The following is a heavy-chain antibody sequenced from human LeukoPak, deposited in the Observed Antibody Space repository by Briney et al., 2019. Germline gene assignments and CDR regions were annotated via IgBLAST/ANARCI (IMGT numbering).Heavy chain of an antibody. D-gene: IGHD3-22*01. CDR3: ARDAAYYYDSSGYPTPLDY. Sequence: GGSLRLSCAASGFTFSSYAMHWVRQAPGKGLEWVAVISYDGSNKYYADSAKGRFTISRDNSKNTLYLQMNSLRAEDTAVYYCARDAAYYYDSSGYPTPLDYWGQGTLVTVSS. CDR2: ISYDGSNK. CDR1: GFTFSSYA. J-gene: IGHJ4*02. V-gene: IGHV3-30*04.